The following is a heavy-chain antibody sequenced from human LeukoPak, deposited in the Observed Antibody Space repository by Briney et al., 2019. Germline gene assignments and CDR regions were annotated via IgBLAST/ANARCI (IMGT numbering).Heavy chain of an antibody. J-gene: IGHJ6*04. CDR3: AREGRYFDWLLKVGGPPYYYGMDV. CDR2: ISSSGSTI. V-gene: IGHV3-48*03. CDR1: GFTFSSYE. Sequence: PGGSLRLSCAASGFTFSSYEMNWVRQAPGKGLEWVSYISSSGSTIYYADSVKGRFTISRDNAKNSLYLQMNSLRAEDTAVYYCAREGRYFDWLLKVGGPPYYYGMDVGGKGTTVTVSS. D-gene: IGHD3-9*01.